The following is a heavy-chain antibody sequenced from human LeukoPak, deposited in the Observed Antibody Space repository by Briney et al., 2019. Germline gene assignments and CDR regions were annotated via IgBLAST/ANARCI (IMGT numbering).Heavy chain of an antibody. CDR1: GGSIYTGDYY. J-gene: IGHJ4*02. CDR3: ARENIVSTRDFDF. Sequence: PSETLSLTCTVSGGSIYTGDYYWAWIRQPPGEALEWIGSLFYSGNMYYRTSLKSRVTMSVDTSKNQFSLNLSSVTAADTAVYYCARENIVSTRDFDFWGQGAQVTVSS. V-gene: IGHV4-39*07. D-gene: IGHD5/OR15-5a*01. CDR2: LFYSGNM.